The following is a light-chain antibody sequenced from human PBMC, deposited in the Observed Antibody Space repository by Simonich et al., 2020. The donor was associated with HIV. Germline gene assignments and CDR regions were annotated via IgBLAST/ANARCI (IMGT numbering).Light chain of an antibody. CDR3: NSRDSSSRHRV. CDR1: SLRSYS. V-gene: IGLV3-19*01. CDR2: GGY. Sequence: SELTQDPAVSVALGQTVRITCLGDSLRSYSATWYQQKSGQAPVLVIYGGYKRPSGIPDRFSGSGSGNTASLTITGAQAEDEADYFCNSRDSSSRHRVFGGGTKLTVL. J-gene: IGLJ2*01.